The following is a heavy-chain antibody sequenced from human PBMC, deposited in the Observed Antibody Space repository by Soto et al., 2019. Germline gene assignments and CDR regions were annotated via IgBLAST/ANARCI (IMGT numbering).Heavy chain of an antibody. J-gene: IGHJ4*02. Sequence: QVQLVQSGAEVKKPGSSVKVSCKASGGTFSSYTISWVRQAPGQGLEWMGRIIPILGIANYAQKFQGRVTITAHKSTSTAYMELSTLRTEDTAVYYCAREGQLVPPFDYWGQGTLVTVSS. D-gene: IGHD6-6*01. CDR1: GGTFSSYT. V-gene: IGHV1-69*08. CDR3: AREGQLVPPFDY. CDR2: IIPILGIA.